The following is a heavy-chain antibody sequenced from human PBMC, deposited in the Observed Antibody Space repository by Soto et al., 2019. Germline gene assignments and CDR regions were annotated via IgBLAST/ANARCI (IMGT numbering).Heavy chain of an antibody. V-gene: IGHV1-69*13. J-gene: IGHJ6*02. CDR3: ARGLSVPVYSSGWDWFRNYYYYYNMDV. D-gene: IGHD6-19*01. CDR1: GGTFSSYA. Sequence: AASVKVSCKASGGTFSSYAISWVRQAPGQGLEWMGGIIPIFGTANYAQKFQGRVTITADESTSTAYMELSSLRSEDTAVYYCARGLSVPVYSSGWDWFRNYYYYYNMDVWGQGTTVTASS. CDR2: IIPIFGTA.